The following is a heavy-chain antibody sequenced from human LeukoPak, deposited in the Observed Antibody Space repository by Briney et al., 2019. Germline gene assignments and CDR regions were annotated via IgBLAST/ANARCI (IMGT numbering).Heavy chain of an antibody. CDR1: GGSISSYY. CDR2: IYTSGST. Sequence: SETLSLTCTVSGGSISSYYWSWIRQPAGKGLEWIGRIYTSGSTNYNPSLKSRVTMSADTSKNQFSLKLSSVTAADTAVYYCARDVWDNWNQDAFDIWGQGTMVTVSS. V-gene: IGHV4-4*07. D-gene: IGHD1-20*01. CDR3: ARDVWDNWNQDAFDI. J-gene: IGHJ3*02.